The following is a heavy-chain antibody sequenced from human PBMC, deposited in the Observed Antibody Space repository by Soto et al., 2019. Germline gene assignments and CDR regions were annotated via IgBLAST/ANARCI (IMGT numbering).Heavy chain of an antibody. Sequence: PSQTLSLTCAISGDSVSSNSAAWNWIRQSPSRGLEWLGRTYYRSKWYNDYAVSVKSRITINPDTSKNQFSLQLNSVTPEDTAVYYCARDRGSSGWSPGYRYFDYWGQGTLVTVSS. CDR3: ARDRGSSGWSPGYRYFDY. CDR1: GDSVSSNSAA. CDR2: TYYRSKWYN. D-gene: IGHD6-19*01. V-gene: IGHV6-1*01. J-gene: IGHJ4*02.